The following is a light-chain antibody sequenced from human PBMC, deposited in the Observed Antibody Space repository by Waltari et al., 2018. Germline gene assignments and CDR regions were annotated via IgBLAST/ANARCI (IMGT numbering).Light chain of an antibody. J-gene: IGKJ1*01. Sequence: DIQMTQSPSSLSASVGDTVTITCRASQGISSYLAWYQQKPGKAPKPLIYYASNLESGFPSRFSGSGSGTEFTLTISSLQPEDFATYYCQQYHRAPLTFGQGTKVEIK. CDR1: QGISSY. CDR2: YAS. V-gene: IGKV1-16*01. CDR3: QQYHRAPLT.